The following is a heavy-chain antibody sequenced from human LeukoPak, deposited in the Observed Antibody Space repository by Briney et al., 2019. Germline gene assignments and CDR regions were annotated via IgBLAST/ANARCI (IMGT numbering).Heavy chain of an antibody. D-gene: IGHD6-19*01. J-gene: IGHJ4*02. CDR2: IKQDGSEK. CDR3: ARGPPEYSSGWNQDY. CDR1: GFTFSSYW. Sequence: GGSLRLSCAASGFTFSSYWMSWVRQAPGKGLEWVANIKQDGSEKYYVDSVKGRFTISRDNAKNSLYLQMNSLRAEDTAVYYCARGPPEYSSGWNQDYWGQGTLVTVSS. V-gene: IGHV3-7*01.